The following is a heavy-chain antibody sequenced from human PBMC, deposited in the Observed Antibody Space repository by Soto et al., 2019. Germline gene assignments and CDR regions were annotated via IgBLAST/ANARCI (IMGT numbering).Heavy chain of an antibody. Sequence: SETLSLTCAVSRGSIVSGHWWNWVRQPPGKGLEWIGEIYQSGSTHYNPSLKSRVTVSVDKSMNQFSLKLTSVTAADTAVYYCATNSYYSLGVWGQGTTVTVSS. CDR2: IYQSGST. CDR3: ATNSYYSLGV. V-gene: IGHV4-4*02. J-gene: IGHJ6*02. CDR1: RGSIVSGHW.